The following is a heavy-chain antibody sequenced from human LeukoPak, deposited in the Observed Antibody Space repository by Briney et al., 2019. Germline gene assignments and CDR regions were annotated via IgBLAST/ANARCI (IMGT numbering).Heavy chain of an antibody. D-gene: IGHD1-14*01. V-gene: IGHV4-38-2*02. CDR1: GYSISSGYY. CDR3: ARVGPWVNPDYYYYYMDV. Sequence: SETLSPTCTVSGYSISSGYYWGWIRQPPGKGLEWIGSIYHSGSTYYNPSLKSRVTISVDTSKNQFSLKLSSVTAADTAVYYCARVGPWVNPDYYYYYMDVWGKGTTVIVSS. CDR2: IYHSGST. J-gene: IGHJ6*03.